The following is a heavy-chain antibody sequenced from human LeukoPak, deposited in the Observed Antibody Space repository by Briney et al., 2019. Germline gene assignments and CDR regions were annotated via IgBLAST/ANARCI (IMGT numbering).Heavy chain of an antibody. Sequence: GSSVKVSCKASGGTFSSYAISWVRQAPGQGLEWMGRIIPIFGTANYAQKFQGRVTITTDESTSTAYMELSSLRSEDTAVHYCARERYYYGSSGNMIDYWGQGTLVTVSS. V-gene: IGHV1-69*05. D-gene: IGHD3-22*01. CDR3: ARERYYYGSSGNMIDY. CDR1: GGTFSSYA. J-gene: IGHJ4*02. CDR2: IIPIFGTA.